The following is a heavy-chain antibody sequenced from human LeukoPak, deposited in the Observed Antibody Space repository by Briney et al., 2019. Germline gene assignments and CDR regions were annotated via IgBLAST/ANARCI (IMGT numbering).Heavy chain of an antibody. V-gene: IGHV3-33*01. CDR1: GFTFSGYG. D-gene: IGHD6-19*01. CDR2: IWYDGSNK. CDR3: AREGDSSGWWLDYYYGMDV. Sequence: PGRSLRLSCAASGFTFSGYGMHWVRQAPGKGLEWVAVIWYDGSNKYYADSVKGRFTISRDNSKNTLYLQMNSLRAEDTAVYYCAREGDSSGWWLDYYYGMDVWGQGTTVTVSS. J-gene: IGHJ6*02.